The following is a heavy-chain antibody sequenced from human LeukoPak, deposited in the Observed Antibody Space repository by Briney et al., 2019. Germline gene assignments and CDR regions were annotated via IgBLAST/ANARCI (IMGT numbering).Heavy chain of an antibody. J-gene: IGHJ3*02. V-gene: IGHV3-23*01. D-gene: IGHD2-15*01. CDR1: GFTFSGYA. Sequence: PGGSLRLSCAASGFTFSGYAMSWVRQAPGEGVGWGSAISGSGGRTYSADTVRGRFTISRDNSKNKLYLQMKSLRAEDTAVYYCAKEIYCSGGSCYSDAFDIWGQGTMVTVSS. CDR2: ISGSGGRT. CDR3: AKEIYCSGGSCYSDAFDI.